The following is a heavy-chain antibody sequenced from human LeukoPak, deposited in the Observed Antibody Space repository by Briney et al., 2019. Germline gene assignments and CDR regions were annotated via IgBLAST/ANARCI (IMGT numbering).Heavy chain of an antibody. J-gene: IGHJ4*02. D-gene: IGHD1-26*01. CDR1: GGSISSYY. CDR3: AREGSYYRFDY. CDR2: IYYSGST. V-gene: IGHV4-59*01. Sequence: SETLSLTRTVSGGSISSYYWSWIRQPPGKGLEWIGYIYYSGSTNYNPSLKSRVTISVDTSKNQFSLKLSSVTAADTAVYYCAREGSYYRFDYWGQGTLVTVSS.